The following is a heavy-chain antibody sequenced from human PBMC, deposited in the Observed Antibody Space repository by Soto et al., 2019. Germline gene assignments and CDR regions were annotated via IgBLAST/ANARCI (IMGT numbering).Heavy chain of an antibody. Sequence: GGSLRLSCAASGFTFSSYSMNWVRQAPGKGLEWVSYISSSSSTIYYADSVKGRFTISRDNAKNSLYLQMDSLRAEDTAVYYCARANWNDDYYYYYMDVWGKGTTVTVSS. J-gene: IGHJ6*03. V-gene: IGHV3-48*01. CDR1: GFTFSSYS. CDR3: ARANWNDDYYYYYMDV. CDR2: ISSSSSTI. D-gene: IGHD1-1*01.